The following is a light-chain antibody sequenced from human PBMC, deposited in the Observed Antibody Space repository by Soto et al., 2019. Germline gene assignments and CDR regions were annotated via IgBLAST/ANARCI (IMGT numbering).Light chain of an antibody. J-gene: IGKJ3*01. Sequence: DIQMTQSPSTLSASVGDRVTITCRASQSIGSSLAWYQQKPGKAPKLLIYGASSLESAAPSRFSGSGSGTEFSLTISSLQPDDFGTYYCQHYNSFVGPGTKVEIK. V-gene: IGKV1-5*03. CDR1: QSIGSS. CDR2: GAS. CDR3: QHYNSF.